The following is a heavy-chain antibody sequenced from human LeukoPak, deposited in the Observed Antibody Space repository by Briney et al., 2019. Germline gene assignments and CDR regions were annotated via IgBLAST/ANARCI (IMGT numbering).Heavy chain of an antibody. CDR3: AKDSTFYYGSGDY. J-gene: IGHJ4*02. CDR2: ISGSGGST. V-gene: IGHV3-23*01. CDR1: GFTFDDYA. D-gene: IGHD3-10*01. Sequence: GGSLRLSCAASGFTFDDYAMHWVRQAPGKGLEWVSLISGSGGSTYYGDSVKGRFTISRDNSKNTLYLQMNSLRPEDTAVYHCAKDSTFYYGSGDYWGQGTLVTVSS.